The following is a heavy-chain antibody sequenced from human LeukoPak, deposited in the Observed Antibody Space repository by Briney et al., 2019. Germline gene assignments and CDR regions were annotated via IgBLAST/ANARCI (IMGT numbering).Heavy chain of an antibody. V-gene: IGHV1-8*01. D-gene: IGHD6-19*01. CDR1: GYTFTSYD. J-gene: IGHJ6*02. CDR3: ARGAAVAGTADYYYGMDV. CDR2: MNPNSGNT. Sequence: ASVKVSCKASGYTFTSYDINWVRQATGQGLEWMGWMNPNSGNTGYAQKFQGRVTMTRNTSISTAYMGLSSLRSEDTAVYYCARGAAVAGTADYYYGMDVWGQGTTVTVSS.